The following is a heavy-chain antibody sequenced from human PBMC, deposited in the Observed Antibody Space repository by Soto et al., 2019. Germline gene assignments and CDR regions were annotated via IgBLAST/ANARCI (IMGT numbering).Heavy chain of an antibody. J-gene: IGHJ6*02. Sequence: SQTLSLTCAISGDSVSSNSAAWNRIRQSPSRGLEWLGRTYYRSKWYNDHAVSVKSRITINPDTSKNQFSLQLNSVTPEDTAVYYCARVRIPAAPEDYYYGMDVWGQGTTVTVS. CDR2: TYYRSKWYN. CDR3: ARVRIPAAPEDYYYGMDV. D-gene: IGHD2-2*01. V-gene: IGHV6-1*01. CDR1: GDSVSSNSAA.